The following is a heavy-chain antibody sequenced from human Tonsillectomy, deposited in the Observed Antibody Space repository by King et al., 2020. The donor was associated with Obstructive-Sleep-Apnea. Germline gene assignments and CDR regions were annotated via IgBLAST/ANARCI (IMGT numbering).Heavy chain of an antibody. J-gene: IGHJ5*02. D-gene: IGHD2-15*01. CDR1: GGSFSGYF. Sequence: VQLQQWGAGLLKPSETLSLTCAVYGGSFSGYFWSWIRQPPGKGLEWIGEINLGGNTNYNPSLKSRVTISIDTTKNQFSLKLTSVTAADPAVYYCAKGAGSFDPWGQGSPVTVSS. CDR3: AKGAGSFDP. V-gene: IGHV4-34*01. CDR2: INLGGNT.